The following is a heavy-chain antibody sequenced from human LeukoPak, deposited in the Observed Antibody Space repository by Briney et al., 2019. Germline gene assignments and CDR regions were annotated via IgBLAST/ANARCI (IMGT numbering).Heavy chain of an antibody. D-gene: IGHD3-22*01. CDR2: ISGYNAKT. V-gene: IGHV1-18*04. Sequence: ASVKVSCKTSGYTFTSYYVSWVRQAPGQGLEWMGWISGYNAKTKYVQKFQGRITMTIDTSTTTAYMELRSLTSDDTAVYYCARVRDYYASSDYSDYWGQGTLVTVSS. CDR1: GYTFTSYY. CDR3: ARVRDYYASSDYSDY. J-gene: IGHJ4*02.